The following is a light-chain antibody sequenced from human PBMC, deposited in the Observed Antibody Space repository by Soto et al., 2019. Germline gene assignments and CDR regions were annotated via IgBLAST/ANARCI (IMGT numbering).Light chain of an antibody. CDR3: SSYTSSSTSLYV. CDR2: DVS. J-gene: IGLJ1*01. V-gene: IGLV2-14*01. CDR1: SSDVGGYNY. Sequence: QSALTQPASVSGSPGQSITISCTGTSSDVGGYNYVSWYQQHPGKAPKLMIYDVSNRPSGVSNRFSGSKSDNTASLTISGLQAEDEADYYCSSYTSSSTSLYVFGTGTKLTVL.